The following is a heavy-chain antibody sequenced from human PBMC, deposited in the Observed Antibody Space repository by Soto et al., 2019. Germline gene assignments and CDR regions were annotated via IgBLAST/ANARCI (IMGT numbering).Heavy chain of an antibody. J-gene: IGHJ6*02. Sequence: GGSLRLSCAASGFTFSTYSMNWVRQAPGKGLEWISSISSSGTYIHYADSLKGRFTISRDNAKNSLYLQMISLRAEDTAVYYCARDPSDCSSTSCWGYYALDVWGQGTTVTVSS. CDR2: ISSSGTYI. CDR3: ARDPSDCSSTSCWGYYALDV. CDR1: GFTFSTYS. D-gene: IGHD2-2*01. V-gene: IGHV3-21*01.